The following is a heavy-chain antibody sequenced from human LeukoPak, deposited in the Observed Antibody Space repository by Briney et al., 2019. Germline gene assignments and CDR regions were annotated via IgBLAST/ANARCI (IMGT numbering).Heavy chain of an antibody. J-gene: IGHJ4*02. CDR1: GGSISSGRYY. CDR3: ARDSYYYDSSGLRPYYFDY. CDR2: IYTQGST. Sequence: SSEPLSLTCTVSGGSISSGRYYGRSVRRPAAKVLEWIGCIYTQGSTNYNPSLKRRVTISVDPSKNQFSLKVSSVAAPDTGVYYCARDSYYYDSSGLRPYYFDYWGQGTLVTVSS. V-gene: IGHV4-61*02. D-gene: IGHD3-22*01.